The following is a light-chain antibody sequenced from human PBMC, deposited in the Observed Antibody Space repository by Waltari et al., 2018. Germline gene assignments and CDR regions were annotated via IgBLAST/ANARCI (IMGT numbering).Light chain of an antibody. V-gene: IGKV3-20*01. CDR3: QHYVRLPAT. CDR2: GAS. CDR1: QRVRGS. J-gene: IGKJ1*01. Sequence: EIVLTQSPGTLCLSPGERATLSCRASQRVRGSLAWYQQKAGQAPRLLIYGASSRATGIPDRFSGSGSGTDFSLTISRLEPEDFAVYYCQHYVRLPATFGQGTKVEI.